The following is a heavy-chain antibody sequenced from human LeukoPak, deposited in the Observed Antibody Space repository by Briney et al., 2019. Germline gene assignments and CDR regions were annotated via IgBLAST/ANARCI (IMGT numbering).Heavy chain of an antibody. D-gene: IGHD5-24*01. CDR2: IKSKTDGGTT. CDR3: TTVFVAEVRDGYKVKSLKDY. J-gene: IGHJ4*02. Sequence: SGGSLRLSCAASGFTFSNAWMSWVRQAPGKGLEWVGRIKSKTDGGTTDYAAPVKGRFTISRDDSKNTLYLQMNSLKTEDTAVYYCTTVFVAEVRDGYKVKSLKDYWGQGTLVTVSS. CDR1: GFTFSNAW. V-gene: IGHV3-15*01.